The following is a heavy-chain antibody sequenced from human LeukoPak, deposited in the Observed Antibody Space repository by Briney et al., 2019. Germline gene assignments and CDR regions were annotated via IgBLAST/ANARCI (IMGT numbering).Heavy chain of an antibody. J-gene: IGHJ3*02. CDR3: ARVGSSWYRDGFDI. Sequence: PSETLSLTCAVYGGSFSGYYWSWIRQPPGKGLEWIGEINHSGSTNYNPSLKSRVTISVDTSKNQFSLKLSSVTAADTAVYYCARVGSSWYRDGFDIWGQGTMVTVSS. CDR2: INHSGST. CDR1: GGSFSGYY. V-gene: IGHV4-34*01. D-gene: IGHD6-13*01.